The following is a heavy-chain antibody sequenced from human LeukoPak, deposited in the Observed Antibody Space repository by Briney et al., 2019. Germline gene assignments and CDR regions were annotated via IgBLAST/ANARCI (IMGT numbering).Heavy chain of an antibody. J-gene: IGHJ6*02. D-gene: IGHD3-10*01. Sequence: PGGSPRLSCAASGFTFDDYAMHWVRQAPGKGLEWVSGISWNSGSIGYADSVKGRFTISRDNAKNSLYLQMNSLRAEDTALYYCAGLFGVGEKDHYYYGMDVWGQGTTVTVSS. CDR1: GFTFDDYA. CDR3: AGLFGVGEKDHYYYGMDV. CDR2: ISWNSGSI. V-gene: IGHV3-9*01.